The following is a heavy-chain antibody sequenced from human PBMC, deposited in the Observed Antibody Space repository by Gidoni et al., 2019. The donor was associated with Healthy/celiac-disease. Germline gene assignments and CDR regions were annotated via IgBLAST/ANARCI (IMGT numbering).Heavy chain of an antibody. J-gene: IGHJ4*02. Sequence: EVQLVESGGGLVQPGGYLRLSCAASGFTFSSYAMHWVRQAPGKGLEYFSAISSNGGSTYYANSVKGRFTISRDNSKNTLYLQMGSLRAEDMAVYYCARGRYYYDSSGYHRFDYWGQGTLVTVSS. CDR2: ISSNGGST. V-gene: IGHV3-64*01. CDR3: ARGRYYYDSSGYHRFDY. CDR1: GFTFSSYA. D-gene: IGHD3-22*01.